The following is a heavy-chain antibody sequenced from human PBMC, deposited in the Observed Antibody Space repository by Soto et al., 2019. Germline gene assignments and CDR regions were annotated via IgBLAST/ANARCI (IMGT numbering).Heavy chain of an antibody. CDR3: ARKGPRAARPNH. Sequence: QVQLVESGGGLVRPGGSVRLSCAASGFTFRDYDMSWIRQAPGKGLEWVSCISSSGTVTNYADSVKGRFTISRDNAQNSLYGEMNSLRVEDTAVYYCARKGPRAARPNHWGQGTLVTVSS. CDR1: GFTFRDYD. V-gene: IGHV3-11*01. D-gene: IGHD6-6*01. J-gene: IGHJ5*02. CDR2: ISSSGTVT.